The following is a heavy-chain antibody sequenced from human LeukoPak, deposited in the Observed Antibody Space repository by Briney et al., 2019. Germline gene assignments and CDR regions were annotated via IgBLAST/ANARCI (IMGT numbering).Heavy chain of an antibody. V-gene: IGHV1-69*13. J-gene: IGHJ4*02. CDR3: ARREGVKSSSWPYDY. D-gene: IGHD6-13*01. Sequence: SVKVSCKASGGTFTSYAISWVRQAPGQGLEWMGGIIPIFGTANYAQKFQGRVTITADESTSTAYMELSSLRSEDTAVYYCARREGVKSSSWPYDYWGQGTLVTVSS. CDR1: GGTFTSYA. CDR2: IIPIFGTA.